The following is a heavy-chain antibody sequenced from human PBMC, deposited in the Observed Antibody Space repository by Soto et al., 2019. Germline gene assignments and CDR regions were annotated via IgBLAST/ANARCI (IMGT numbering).Heavy chain of an antibody. D-gene: IGHD3-10*01. CDR2: IKTDASEK. V-gene: IGHV3-7*01. CDR1: GFTLRSYW. CDR3: VRDSGYGSADSVNHSLDC. J-gene: IGHJ4*01. Sequence: EEQLVASGGGLVQPGGSLRLSCAASGFTLRSYWMSWVRRAPGKGLEWLATIKTDASEKKYVDSVKGRFTEFRDNAKNSLYLQRDSLRAEDTAVYYCVRDSGYGSADSVNHSLDCWCRGTLVSVSS.